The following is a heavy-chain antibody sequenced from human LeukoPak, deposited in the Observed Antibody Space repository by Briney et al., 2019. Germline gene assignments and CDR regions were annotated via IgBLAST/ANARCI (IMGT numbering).Heavy chain of an antibody. CDR3: ARDAFMGYDFWSGYQNWFDP. D-gene: IGHD3-3*01. V-gene: IGHV1-2*02. CDR2: INPNSGGT. CDR1: GYTFTGYY. Sequence: ASVKVSCKASGYTFTGYYMHWVRQAPGQGLEWMGWINPNSGGTNYAQKFQGRVTMTRDTSISTAYMELSRLRSDDTAVYYCARDAFMGYDFWSGYQNWFDPWGQGTLVTVSS. J-gene: IGHJ5*02.